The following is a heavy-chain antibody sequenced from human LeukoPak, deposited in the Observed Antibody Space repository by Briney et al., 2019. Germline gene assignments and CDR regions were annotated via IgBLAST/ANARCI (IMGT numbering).Heavy chain of an antibody. Sequence: PSETLSLTCTVSGGSISSYYWSWIRQPAGKGLEWIGRIYTSGNTNYNPSLKSRVTMSIDTSKNQFSLTLSSATAADTAVYYCARDGNNIAARAFEYWGQGTLVTVSS. CDR3: ARDGNNIAARAFEY. CDR1: GGSISSYY. D-gene: IGHD6-6*01. V-gene: IGHV4-4*07. CDR2: IYTSGNT. J-gene: IGHJ4*02.